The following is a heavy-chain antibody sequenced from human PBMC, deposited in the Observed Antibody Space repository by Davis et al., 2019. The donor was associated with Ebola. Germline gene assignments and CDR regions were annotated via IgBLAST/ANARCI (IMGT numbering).Heavy chain of an antibody. Sequence: ASVQVSCKASGYTFIMYGITCVRQAPGQGLEWMGWISAYNGNTNYAQKPQGRVTIIADNSMDIVYLEVTNLRVDDSAVYYCGRGYSHGGGMDVWGQGTTVAVSS. V-gene: IGHV1-18*04. CDR3: GRGYSHGGGMDV. CDR2: ISAYNGNT. J-gene: IGHJ6*02. D-gene: IGHD4-11*01. CDR1: GYTFIMYG.